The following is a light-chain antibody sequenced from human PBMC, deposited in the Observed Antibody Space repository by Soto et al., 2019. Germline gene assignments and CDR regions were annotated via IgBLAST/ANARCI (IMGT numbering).Light chain of an antibody. CDR2: GAS. CDR1: QSVSSN. Sequence: EIVMTQSPATLSVSPGERATLSCRASQSVSSNLAWYQQKPGQAPRLLIYGASTRATGLPARFSGSVSGTEFTLTISGLQSEDFAVYYCQQYTNWPYTFGQGTKLEIK. J-gene: IGKJ2*01. V-gene: IGKV3-15*01. CDR3: QQYTNWPYT.